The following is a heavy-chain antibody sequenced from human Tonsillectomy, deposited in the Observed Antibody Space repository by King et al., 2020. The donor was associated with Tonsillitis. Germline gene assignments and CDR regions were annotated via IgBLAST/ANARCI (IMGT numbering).Heavy chain of an antibody. CDR2: ISWNSGSI. V-gene: IGHV3-9*01. CDR3: AKDRAEVVAATPSYYYDGMDV. CDR1: GFTFDDYA. Sequence: VQLVESGGGLVQPGRSLRLSCAASGFTFDDYAMHWVRQAPGKGLEWVSGISWNSGSIGYADSVKGRFTISRDNAKNSLYLQMNSLRAEDTALYYCAKDRAEVVAATPSYYYDGMDVWGQGTTVTVSS. J-gene: IGHJ6*02. D-gene: IGHD2-15*01.